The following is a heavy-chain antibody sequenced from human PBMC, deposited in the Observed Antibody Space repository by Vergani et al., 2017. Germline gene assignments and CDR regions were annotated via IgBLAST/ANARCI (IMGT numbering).Heavy chain of an antibody. J-gene: IGHJ4*02. CDR3: ARAKRGRLAVGATDS. CDR2: INPTTGNP. V-gene: IGHV7-4-1*01. CDR1: GYSFNNYA. D-gene: IGHD6-19*01. Sequence: QEQLVQSGSELKKPGASVKVSCKASGYSFNNYAIHWVRQAPGQGLEWMGWINPTTGNPTYARAFTGRFVFSLDTSISTAYLQIGSLKAEDPAVYFFARAKRGRLAVGATDSWGQGTLLTVSS.